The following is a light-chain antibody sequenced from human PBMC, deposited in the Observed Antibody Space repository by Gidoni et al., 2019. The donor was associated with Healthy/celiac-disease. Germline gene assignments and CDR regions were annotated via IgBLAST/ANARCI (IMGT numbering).Light chain of an antibody. CDR2: KAS. CDR1: QSISIW. V-gene: IGKV1-5*03. J-gene: IGKJ1*01. CDR3: QQYNSYWA. Sequence: DIQMTQSPSTLSASIGDRVTITCRAIQSISIWLAWYQQKPGKAPKLLIYKASSLESGVPSRFSGSGSGTEFTLTISSLQPDDFATYYCQQYNSYWAFGQGTKVEIK.